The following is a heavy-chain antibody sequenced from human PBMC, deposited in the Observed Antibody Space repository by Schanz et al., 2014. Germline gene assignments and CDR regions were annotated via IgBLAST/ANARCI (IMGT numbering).Heavy chain of an antibody. CDR3: ARDGGRDGYNLAFDV. CDR1: GFIFSNYG. D-gene: IGHD5-12*01. V-gene: IGHV3-33*01. CDR2: IWSDGSRT. Sequence: QVQLVESGGGVVQRGGSLRLSCAASGFIFSNYGMHWVRQAPGKGLEWVAFIWSDGSRTYHAESVKGRFIISRDSSKNTLFLQMNSLRAEDTAVYFCARDGGRDGYNLAFDVWGQGTLVTVSS. J-gene: IGHJ3*01.